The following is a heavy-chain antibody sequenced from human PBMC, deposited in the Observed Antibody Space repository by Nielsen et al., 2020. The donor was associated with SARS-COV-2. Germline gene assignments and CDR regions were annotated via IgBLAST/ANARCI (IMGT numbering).Heavy chain of an antibody. CDR1: GFTFSDYY. CDR3: ARESAYGDYTGGFDY. CDR2: ISSSGGTI. J-gene: IGHJ4*02. V-gene: IGHV3-11*04. Sequence: GGSLRLSCAASGFTFSDYYMSWIRQAPGKGLEWVSWISSSGGTIKYGDSLKGRFTISRDNAKSSLYLQMNSLRAEDTAVYYCARESAYGDYTGGFDYWGQGTLVTVSS. D-gene: IGHD4-17*01.